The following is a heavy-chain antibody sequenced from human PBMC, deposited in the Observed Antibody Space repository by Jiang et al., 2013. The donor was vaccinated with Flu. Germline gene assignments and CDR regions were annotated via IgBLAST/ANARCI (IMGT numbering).Heavy chain of an antibody. J-gene: IGHJ5*02. D-gene: IGHD1-1*01. CDR3: ARDVQDGADWFDP. V-gene: IGHV4-61*02. CDR2: IYTSGST. CDR1: GGSISSGSYY. Sequence: KPSQTLSLTCTVSGGSISSGSYYWSWIRQPAGKGLEWIGRIYTSGSTNYNPSLKSRVTISVDTSKNQFSLKLSSVTAADTAVYYCARDVQDGADWFDPWGQGTLVTVSS.